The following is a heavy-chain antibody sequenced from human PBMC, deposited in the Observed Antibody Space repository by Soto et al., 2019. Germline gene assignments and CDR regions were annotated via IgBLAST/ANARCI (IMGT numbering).Heavy chain of an antibody. Sequence: QPVGSLRLSCAASGLTVSGKKYVAWVRQAPGKGPEWVSALYDVDGSFYSDSVKGRFTTSSDSSKTTVYLQMNDLRPADTAVYYCATWHEREHAYDVWGQGTTVTVSS. CDR1: GLTVSGKKY. CDR2: LYDVDGS. V-gene: IGHV3-53*01. CDR3: ATWHEREHAYDV. D-gene: IGHD1-1*01. J-gene: IGHJ3*01.